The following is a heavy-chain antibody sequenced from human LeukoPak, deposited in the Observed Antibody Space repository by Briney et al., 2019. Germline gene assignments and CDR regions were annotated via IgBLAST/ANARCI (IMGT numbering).Heavy chain of an antibody. CDR2: INPNSGGT. Sequence: GASVKVSCKASGYTFTGYYMHWVRQAPGQGLEWMGRINPNSGGTNYAQKFQGRVTMTRDTSISTAYMELSRLRSDDTAVYYCARDQRSRGVLVEPTDYWGQGTLVTVSS. D-gene: IGHD2-21*01. CDR3: ARDQRSRGVLVEPTDY. J-gene: IGHJ4*02. CDR1: GYTFTGYY. V-gene: IGHV1-2*06.